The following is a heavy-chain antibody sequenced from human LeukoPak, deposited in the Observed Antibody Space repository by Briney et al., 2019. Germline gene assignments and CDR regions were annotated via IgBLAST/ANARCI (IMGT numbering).Heavy chain of an antibody. J-gene: IGHJ5*02. CDR2: IYTSGST. D-gene: IGHD3-10*01. CDR1: GGSISSGSYY. CDR3: ARACTVTKYYYGSGSYSRGNWFDP. V-gene: IGHV4-61*02. Sequence: PSETLSLTCTVSGGSISSGSYYWSWIRQPAGKGLEWIGRIYTSGSTNYNPSLKSRVTISVDTSKNQFSLKLSSVTAAGTAVYYCARACTVTKYYYGSGSYSRGNWFDPWGQGTLVTVSS.